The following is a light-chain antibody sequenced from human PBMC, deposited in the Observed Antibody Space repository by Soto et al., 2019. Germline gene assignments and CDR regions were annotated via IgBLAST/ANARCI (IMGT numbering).Light chain of an antibody. Sequence: DIQMTQSPSSLSASVGDRVTITCRASQIINGDLHWYQQKPGKAPKLLIFSASTLQDGVPSRFSGSGFGTDFTLTISSVQAEDFATYFCQQTYSRVLTFGGGTKVETK. V-gene: IGKV1-39*01. CDR3: QQTYSRVLT. CDR1: QIINGD. CDR2: SAS. J-gene: IGKJ4*01.